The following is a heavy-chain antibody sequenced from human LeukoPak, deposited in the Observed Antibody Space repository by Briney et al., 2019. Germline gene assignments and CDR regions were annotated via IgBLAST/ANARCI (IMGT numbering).Heavy chain of an antibody. CDR2: ISGSGGST. J-gene: IGHJ4*02. D-gene: IGHD3-10*01. CDR3: AKDHRPYYYGSGSYYPFDY. V-gene: IGHV3-23*01. Sequence: GGSLRLSCAASGFTFRDAWMSWVRQAPGKGLEWVSTISGSGGSTYYADSVKGRFTISRDNSKNTLYLQMNSLRAEDTAVYYCAKDHRPYYYGSGSYYPFDYWGQGTLVTVSS. CDR1: GFTFRDAW.